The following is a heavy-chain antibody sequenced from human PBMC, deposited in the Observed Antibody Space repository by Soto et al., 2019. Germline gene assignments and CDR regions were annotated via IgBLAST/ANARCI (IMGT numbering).Heavy chain of an antibody. CDR1: GYTFSSYW. V-gene: IGHV5-10-1*01. CDR2: IDPRDSET. Sequence: GESLKISCKGSGYTFSSYWISWVRQMPGKGLEGMGRIDPRDSETNYSPSFQGQVTFSTDTSISTAYLHWSSLKASDSGIYYCARSLPAYWKGWLDPWGQGTLVTVSS. CDR3: ARSLPAYWKGWLDP. D-gene: IGHD3-16*01. J-gene: IGHJ5*02.